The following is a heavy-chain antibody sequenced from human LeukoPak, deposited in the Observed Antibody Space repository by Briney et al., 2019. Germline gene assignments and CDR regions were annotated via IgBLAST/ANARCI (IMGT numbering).Heavy chain of an antibody. D-gene: IGHD3-3*01. CDR2: XXSSGTT. V-gene: IGHV4-59*12. J-gene: IGHJ4*02. CDR3: ASQEPDYDFWSGYRYAY. CDR1: GGSISGYY. Sequence: SETLSLTCTVSGGSISGYYWSWIRQPPGKGLXXXXXXXSSGTTNYNPSXXXRVTISVDTSKNQFSLKLSSVTAADTAVYYCASQEPDYDFWSGYRYAYWGQGTLVTVSS.